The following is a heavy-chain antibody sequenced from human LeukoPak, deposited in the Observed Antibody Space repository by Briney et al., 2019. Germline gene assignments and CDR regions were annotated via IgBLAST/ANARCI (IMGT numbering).Heavy chain of an antibody. CDR1: GFTFSGYW. J-gene: IGHJ4*02. CDR3: AKDLNSYYYDSSAYRAVFFDY. D-gene: IGHD3-22*01. CDR2: INLDGSVR. V-gene: IGHV3-7*03. Sequence: GGSLRLSCAASGFTFSGYWMSWVRQAPGKGLEWVANINLDGSVRHYVDSARGRFTISRDNAKNSLYLQMNSLRAEDTAVYYCAKDLNSYYYDSSAYRAVFFDYWGQGTLVTVSS.